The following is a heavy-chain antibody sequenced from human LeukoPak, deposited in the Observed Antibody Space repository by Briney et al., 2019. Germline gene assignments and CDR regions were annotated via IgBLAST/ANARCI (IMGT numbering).Heavy chain of an antibody. Sequence: ASVKVSCKASGYTFTSYGISWVRQAPGQGLEWMGWISAYNGHTKNAQKFQGRVTMTTDTSTSTVNMELRSLRSDDTAVYYCARGSPPRRNYDSSGYYSYYLDYWGQGTLVTVSS. CDR1: GYTFTSYG. D-gene: IGHD3-22*01. V-gene: IGHV1-18*01. CDR2: ISAYNGHT. CDR3: ARGSPPRRNYDSSGYYSYYLDY. J-gene: IGHJ4*02.